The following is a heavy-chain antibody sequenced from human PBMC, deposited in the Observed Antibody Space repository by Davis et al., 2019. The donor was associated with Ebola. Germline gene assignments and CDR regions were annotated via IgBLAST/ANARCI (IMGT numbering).Heavy chain of an antibody. J-gene: IGHJ6*03. CDR3: ARQPVEYYYYYMDV. CDR2: IYYSGST. Sequence: PSETLSLTCTVSGGSVSSGSYYWSWIRQPPGKGLEWIGYIYYSGSTNYNPSLKSRVTISVDTSKNQFSLKLSSVTAADTAVYYCARQPVEYYYYYMDVWGKGTTVTVSS. V-gene: IGHV4-61*01. CDR1: GGSVSSGSYY.